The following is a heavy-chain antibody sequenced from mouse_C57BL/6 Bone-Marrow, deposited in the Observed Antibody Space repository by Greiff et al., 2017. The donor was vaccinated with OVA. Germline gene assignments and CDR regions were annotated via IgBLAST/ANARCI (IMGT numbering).Heavy chain of an antibody. CDR2: IYPGSGNT. J-gene: IGHJ4*01. CDR3: ARFDYYAIDY. CDR1: GYSFTSYY. V-gene: IGHV1-66*01. Sequence: QVQLQQSGPELVKPGASVKISCKASGYSFTSYYIHWVKQRPGQGLEWIGWIYPGSGNTKYNEKFKGKATLTADTYSSTAYMQLSSLTSEDSAVYYCARFDYYAIDYWGQGTSVTVSS.